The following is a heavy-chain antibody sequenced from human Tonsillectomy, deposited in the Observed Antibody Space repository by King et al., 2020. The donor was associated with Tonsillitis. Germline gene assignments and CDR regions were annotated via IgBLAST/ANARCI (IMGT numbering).Heavy chain of an antibody. D-gene: IGHD2-2*01. CDR2: ISYDGNNK. V-gene: IGHV3-30*01. CDR1: VFTSSTYA. Sequence: VQLVESGGGVFQPGRSLRLSCVASVFTSSTYAIHWVRQAPGKGLEWVAVISYDGNNKYYADSVKGRFTISRDNSKNTLYLQMNSLRAEDTAVYYCWGVGGDCSSTSCYGNYYYYMDVWGKGTTVTVSS. J-gene: IGHJ6*03. CDR3: WGVGGDCSSTSCYGNYYYYMDV.